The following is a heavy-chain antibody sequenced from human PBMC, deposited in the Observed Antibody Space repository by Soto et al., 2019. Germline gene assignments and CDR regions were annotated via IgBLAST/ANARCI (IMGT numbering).Heavy chain of an antibody. CDR1: GFTFSSYW. Sequence: GGSLRLSCAASGFTFSSYWMSWVRQAPGKGLEWVANIKQDGSEKYYVDSVKGRFTISRDNAKNSLYLQMNSLRAEDTAVYYCARDLDPIDPGIAVAGYNWFDPWGQGTLVTVSS. V-gene: IGHV3-7*01. CDR3: ARDLDPIDPGIAVAGYNWFDP. J-gene: IGHJ5*02. D-gene: IGHD6-19*01. CDR2: IKQDGSEK.